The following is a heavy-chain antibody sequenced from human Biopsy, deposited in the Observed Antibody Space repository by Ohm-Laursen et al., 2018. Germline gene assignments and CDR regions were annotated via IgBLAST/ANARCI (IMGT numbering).Heavy chain of an antibody. Sequence: ASVEVSCKASGYSFTKYYINWVRQAPGQGLEWVGIINPTGGTASYAEKFQGRVTLTRDTSTGTVYLELNSLISEDTALYYCARDETGSSVFGPYYYGMDVWGQGTTVTVSS. CDR2: INPTGGTA. CDR3: ARDETGSSVFGPYYYGMDV. CDR1: GYSFTKYY. V-gene: IGHV1-46*01. J-gene: IGHJ6*02. D-gene: IGHD3-9*01.